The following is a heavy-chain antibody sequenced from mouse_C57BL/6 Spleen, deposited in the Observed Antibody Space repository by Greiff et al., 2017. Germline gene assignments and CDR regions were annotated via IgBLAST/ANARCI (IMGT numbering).Heavy chain of an antibody. CDR3: ARGDYSNYDYAMDY. CDR1: GYAFSSSW. Sequence: VKVVESGPELVKPGASVQISCKASGYAFSSSWMNWVKQRPGKGLEWIGRIYPGDGDTNYNGKFKGKATLTADKSSSTAYMQLSSLTSEDSSVYFCARGDYSNYDYAMDYWGQGTSVTVSS. D-gene: IGHD2-5*01. CDR2: IYPGDGDT. V-gene: IGHV1-82*01. J-gene: IGHJ4*01.